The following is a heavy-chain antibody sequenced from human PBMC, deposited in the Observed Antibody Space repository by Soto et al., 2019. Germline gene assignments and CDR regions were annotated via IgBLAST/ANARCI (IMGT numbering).Heavy chain of an antibody. CDR1: GGSFSDYH. CDR2: INHGGST. D-gene: IGHD3-3*01. Sequence: SETLSLTCAVYGGSFSDYHWSWIRQPPGKGLEWIGEINHGGSTKYNPSLKSRVTISKDTSKKQVSLRLTSVTAADTAVYYCARVSVTIFGVVMGHYYYAMDVWGQGTTVTVSS. J-gene: IGHJ6*02. V-gene: IGHV4-34*01. CDR3: ARVSVTIFGVVMGHYYYAMDV.